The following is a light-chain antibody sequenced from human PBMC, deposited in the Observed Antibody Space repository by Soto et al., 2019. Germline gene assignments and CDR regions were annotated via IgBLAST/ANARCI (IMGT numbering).Light chain of an antibody. CDR3: QQSGSLSWT. CDR2: TTS. J-gene: IGKJ1*01. Sequence: EIQRTESPSSLSASVGYRVTITCKASQDISTYLNWYQQKPGKAPNILIYTTSSLHSGVPSRFSGSVSGTDGTITISRLEKEDFSVYYCQQSGSLSWTFGQGTKVDIK. CDR1: QDISTY. V-gene: IGKV1-39*01.